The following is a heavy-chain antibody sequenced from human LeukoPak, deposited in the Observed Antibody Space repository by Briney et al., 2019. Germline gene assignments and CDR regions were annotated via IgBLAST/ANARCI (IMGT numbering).Heavy chain of an antibody. CDR3: ARGGPGGVIVPDAFDI. D-gene: IGHD3-16*02. J-gene: IGHJ3*02. V-gene: IGHV1-18*01. CDR1: GYTFTSYG. CDR2: ISAYNGNT. Sequence: ASVKVSCKASGYTFTSYGISWVRHAPGQGREWMGWISAYNGNTNYAQKLQGRVTMTTDTSTSTAYMELRSLRSDDTAVYYCARGGPGGVIVPDAFDIWGQGTMVTVSS.